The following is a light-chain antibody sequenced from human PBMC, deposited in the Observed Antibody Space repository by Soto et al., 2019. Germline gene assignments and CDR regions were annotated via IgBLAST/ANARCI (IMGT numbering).Light chain of an antibody. Sequence: DIQSTQSPSFLSASVGDRVTITCRASQGISSYLAWYQQKPGKAPKLLIYAASTLQSGVPSRFSGSGSGTEFTLAISSLQPEDFATYSCQQVNSYPLTFGQGTKVEFK. CDR3: QQVNSYPLT. J-gene: IGKJ1*01. V-gene: IGKV1-9*01. CDR2: AAS. CDR1: QGISSY.